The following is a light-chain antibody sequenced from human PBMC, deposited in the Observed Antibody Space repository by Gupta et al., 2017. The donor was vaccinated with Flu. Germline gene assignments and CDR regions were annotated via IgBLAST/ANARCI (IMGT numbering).Light chain of an antibody. CDR3: QQYYSYPWT. J-gene: IGKJ1*01. CDR1: QSISSW. V-gene: IGKV1-5*03. Sequence: DIQMTQSPSTLSASVGDRVTITCRASQSISSWLAWYQQKPGKAPKLLIYKASSLESGVPSRFSGSGSGTEFTLTISSLQPDDFATYYCQQYYSYPWTFVQGTRLEIK. CDR2: KAS.